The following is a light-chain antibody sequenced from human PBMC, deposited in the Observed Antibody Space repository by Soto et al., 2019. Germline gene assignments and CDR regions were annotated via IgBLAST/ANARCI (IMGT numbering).Light chain of an antibody. CDR2: DVS. Sequence: QSLVHQPASVSGSPGQSSTISCTGTSSDGGGYNYVSWYQQHPGKAPKLMIYDVSNRPSGVSNRFSGSKSGNTASPTISGLQAEHEADYYCSSYTSSSTQVFGTGTKVTVL. CDR1: SSDGGGYNY. J-gene: IGLJ1*01. V-gene: IGLV2-14*01. CDR3: SSYTSSSTQV.